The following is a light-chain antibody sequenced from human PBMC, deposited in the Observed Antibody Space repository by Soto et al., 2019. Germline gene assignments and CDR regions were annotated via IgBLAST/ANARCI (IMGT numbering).Light chain of an antibody. J-gene: IGLJ3*02. CDR1: SSDVGAYKY. CDR3: TSYVGNDIWV. CDR2: EVT. Sequence: QSVLTQPPSASGSPGQSVTISCTGTSSDVGAYKYVSWYQQYPGKGPKLMIYEVTKRPSGVPDRFSGSKSGNTASLTVSGLQAEDEADYYCTSYVGNDIWVFGGGTKLTVL. V-gene: IGLV2-8*01.